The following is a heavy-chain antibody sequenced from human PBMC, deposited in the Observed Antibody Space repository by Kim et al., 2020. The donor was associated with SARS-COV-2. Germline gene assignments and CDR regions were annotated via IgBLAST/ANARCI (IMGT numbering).Heavy chain of an antibody. V-gene: IGHV3-30*04. CDR2: ISYDGSNK. CDR1: GFTFSSYA. Sequence: GGSLRLSCAASGFTFSSYAMHWVRQAPGKGLEWVAVISYDGSNKYYADSVKGRFTISRDNSKNTLYLQMNSLRAEDTAVYYCARPLSMVRGVNPDYWGQGTLVTVSS. J-gene: IGHJ4*02. CDR3: ARPLSMVRGVNPDY. D-gene: IGHD3-10*01.